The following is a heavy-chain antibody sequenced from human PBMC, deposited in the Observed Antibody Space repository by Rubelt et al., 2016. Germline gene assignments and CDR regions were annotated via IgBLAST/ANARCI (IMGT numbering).Heavy chain of an antibody. CDR3: AHTYGGYDYRNYFDY. Sequence: QITLKESGPTLVKPTQTLTLTCTFSGFSLSTSGVGVGWIRQPPGKALEWLALIYWDDDKRYSPSLKSRLTITKDTSKNQVVLTMTNMDPVDTATYYCAHTYGGYDYRNYFDYWGQGTLVTVSS. CDR1: GFSLSTSGVG. D-gene: IGHD5-12*01. CDR2: IYWDDDK. J-gene: IGHJ4*02. V-gene: IGHV2-5*02.